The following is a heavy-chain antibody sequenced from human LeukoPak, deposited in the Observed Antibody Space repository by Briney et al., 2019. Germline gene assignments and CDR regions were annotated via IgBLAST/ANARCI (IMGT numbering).Heavy chain of an antibody. CDR2: INHSGST. J-gene: IGHJ3*02. CDR1: GGSFSGYY. V-gene: IGHV4-34*01. D-gene: IGHD3-10*01. Sequence: PSETLSLTCAVYGGSFSGYYWSWIRQPPGKGLEWIGEINHSGSTNHNPSLKSRVTISLDTSKNQLSLKLTSVTAADTAVYYCARGWYYYDIWGQGTMVTVSS. CDR3: ARGWYYYDI.